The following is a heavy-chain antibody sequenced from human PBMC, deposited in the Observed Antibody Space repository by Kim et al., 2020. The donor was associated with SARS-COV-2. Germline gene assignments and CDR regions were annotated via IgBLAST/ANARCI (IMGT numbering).Heavy chain of an antibody. CDR1: GGSISSSSYY. D-gene: IGHD6-19*01. CDR3: ARHLFRSGEDSLDY. V-gene: IGHV4-39*01. J-gene: IGHJ4*02. Sequence: SETLSLTCTVSGGSISSSSYYWGWIRQPPGKGLEWIGSIYYSGSTYYNASLKSRVTISVDTSKNQFSLKLSSVTAADTAVYYCARHLFRSGEDSLDYWGQGTLVTVSS. CDR2: IYYSGST.